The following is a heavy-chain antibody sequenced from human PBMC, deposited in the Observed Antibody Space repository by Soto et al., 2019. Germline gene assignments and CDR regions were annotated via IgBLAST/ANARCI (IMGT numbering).Heavy chain of an antibody. V-gene: IGHV3-23*01. CDR2: ISGSGGTT. Sequence: GGSLRLSCAASGFTFSSYSMSWVRQAPGKGLEWVSAISGSGGTTYFADSVKGRFTISRDNSKNTLYLQMTSLRVEDTAVYYCAKSFTMGEMATIPPFDYWGQGTPVTVSS. CDR3: AKSFTMGEMATIPPFDY. J-gene: IGHJ4*02. D-gene: IGHD3-3*01. CDR1: GFTFSSYS.